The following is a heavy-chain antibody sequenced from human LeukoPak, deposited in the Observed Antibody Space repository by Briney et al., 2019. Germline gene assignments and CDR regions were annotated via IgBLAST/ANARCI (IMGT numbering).Heavy chain of an antibody. D-gene: IGHD1-26*01. V-gene: IGHV4-59*01. CDR2: IYYSGST. Sequence: SETLSLTCTVSGGSISSYYWSWIRQPPGKGLEWIGYIYYSGSTNYNPSLKSRVTISVDTSKNQFSLKLSTVTAADTAVYYCARAKYSGSLNDYWGQGTLVTVSS. J-gene: IGHJ4*02. CDR3: ARAKYSGSLNDY. CDR1: GGSISSYY.